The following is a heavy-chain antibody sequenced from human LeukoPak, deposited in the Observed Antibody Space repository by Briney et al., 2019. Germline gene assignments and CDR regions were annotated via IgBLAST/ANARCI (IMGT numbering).Heavy chain of an antibody. D-gene: IGHD3-10*01. Sequence: GGSLRLSCAASGFTFSSYGIHWVRQAPGKGLEWVAVISYDGSNKYYADSVKGRFTISRDNSKNTLYLQMNSLRAEDTAVYYCAKDQNYYGSGSSFDYWGQGTLVTVSS. CDR2: ISYDGSNK. CDR3: AKDQNYYGSGSSFDY. CDR1: GFTFSSYG. V-gene: IGHV3-30*18. J-gene: IGHJ4*02.